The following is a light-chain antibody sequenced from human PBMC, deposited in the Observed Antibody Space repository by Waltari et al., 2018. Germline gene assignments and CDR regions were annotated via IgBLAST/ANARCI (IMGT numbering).Light chain of an antibody. V-gene: IGLV2-14*01. Sequence: QSALTQPASVSGSPGQSITISCTGSSSDVGGYNYVSWYQQHPGKAPKLMIFDVSKRPSGVSYRFSGSKSGNTASLSISGLQAEDEADYFCSSYTSSSTLVFGTGTKVTVL. CDR1: SSDVGGYNY. J-gene: IGLJ1*01. CDR2: DVS. CDR3: SSYTSSSTLV.